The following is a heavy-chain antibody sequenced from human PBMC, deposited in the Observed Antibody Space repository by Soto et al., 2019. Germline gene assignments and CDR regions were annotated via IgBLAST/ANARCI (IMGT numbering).Heavy chain of an antibody. Sequence: QVQLHESGPGVVKPSETLTLTCDVSTDSMSSYYWSWIRQSPGKGLEWIGYVYYIGGTNYTPSLRSRVTMSVDLSKTQVSLQLRSVTAADTAVYYCARGAFGDATYSPARMRAGEYFPHWGQGTLVTV. J-gene: IGHJ1*01. CDR2: VYYIGGT. D-gene: IGHD2-21*02. V-gene: IGHV4-59*01. CDR1: TDSMSSYY. CDR3: ARGAFGDATYSPARMRAGEYFPH.